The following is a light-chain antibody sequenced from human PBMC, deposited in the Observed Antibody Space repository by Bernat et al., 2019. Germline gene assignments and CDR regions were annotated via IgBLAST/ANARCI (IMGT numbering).Light chain of an antibody. CDR3: QQYNSYPLT. CDR2: TAS. Sequence: IQMTQSPSTLSASVGDRVTITCRASQSISSWLSWYQQKPGKAPKFLIYTASSLESGVPSRFSGSGSGTEFTLTITSLQPDDFATYYCQQYNSYPLTFGGGTKVEIK. CDR1: QSISSW. V-gene: IGKV1-5*03. J-gene: IGKJ4*01.